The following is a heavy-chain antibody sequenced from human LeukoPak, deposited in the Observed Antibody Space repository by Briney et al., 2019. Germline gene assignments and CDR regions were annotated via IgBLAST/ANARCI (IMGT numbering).Heavy chain of an antibody. J-gene: IGHJ5*02. CDR3: ARVDGSSTNCYPGSGWFDP. V-gene: IGHV4-31*03. Sequence: SETLSLTCTVSGGSISSSGYYWSWIRQHPGKGLEWIGYIFYSGNTYYNPSLKSRVTISVATSKNQFSLKLTSVTAADTAVYYCARVDGSSTNCYPGSGWFDPWGQGTLVTVSS. D-gene: IGHD2-2*01. CDR1: GGSISSSGYY. CDR2: IFYSGNT.